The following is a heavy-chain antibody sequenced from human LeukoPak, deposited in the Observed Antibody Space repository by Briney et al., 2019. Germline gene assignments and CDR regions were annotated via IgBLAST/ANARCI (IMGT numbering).Heavy chain of an antibody. Sequence: ASVTVSCKVSAYTLTELSMHWVRQAPGKGLEWMGGFHPEDGETIYAQKFQGRFTMTEDTSTDTAYMQLSSLRSEDTAVYSCATDLQDPDSTMVRGVTYYFDYWGQGTLVTVSS. CDR1: AYTLTELS. J-gene: IGHJ4*02. CDR3: ATDLQDPDSTMVRGVTYYFDY. CDR2: FHPEDGET. V-gene: IGHV1-24*01. D-gene: IGHD3-10*01.